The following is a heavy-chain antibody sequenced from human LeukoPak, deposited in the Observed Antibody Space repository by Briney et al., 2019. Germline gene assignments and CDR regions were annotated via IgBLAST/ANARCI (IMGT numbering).Heavy chain of an antibody. V-gene: IGHV3-53*01. Sequence: PWGSLRLSCTVSGFTVSSNSMSWVRQAPGKGLEWVSFIYSDNTHYSDSVKGRFTISRDNSKNTLYLQMNSLRAEDTAVYYCARRAGAYSYPYDYWGQGTLVTVSS. CDR2: IYSDNT. CDR3: ARRAGAYSYPYDY. D-gene: IGHD4/OR15-4a*01. J-gene: IGHJ4*02. CDR1: GFTVSSNS.